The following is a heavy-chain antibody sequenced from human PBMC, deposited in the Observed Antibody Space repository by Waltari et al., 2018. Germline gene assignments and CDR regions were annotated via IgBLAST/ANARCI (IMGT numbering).Heavy chain of an antibody. Sequence: QFQLVQSGPEVKKPGASVKVSCKASGYTFTRYGISWVRQAPGQGLEWMGWISCYNGKTKAARMLQGRCTMTTDASTRTAYMEVTGLTSGDTAVYFCARGYYSVRCGDHWGQGSLVTVTS. V-gene: IGHV1-18*01. CDR3: ARGYYSVRCGDH. CDR2: ISCYNGKT. J-gene: IGHJ5*02. D-gene: IGHD6-19*01. CDR1: GYTFTRYG.